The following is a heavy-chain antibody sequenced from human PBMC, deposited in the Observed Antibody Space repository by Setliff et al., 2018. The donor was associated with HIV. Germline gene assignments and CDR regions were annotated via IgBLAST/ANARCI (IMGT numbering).Heavy chain of an antibody. V-gene: IGHV3-30*12. J-gene: IGHJ4*02. D-gene: IGHD1-1*01. CDR3: ARGRPTGYFDC. CDR1: GFLFSSYG. CDR2: TSYDGYDK. Sequence: PGGSLRLSCAASGFLFSSYGMHWVRQAPGKGLEWVAVTSYDGYDKYYADSVKGRFTISRDNAKNSLYLQMNSLRGEDTAVYYCARGRPTGYFDCWGQGALVTVSS.